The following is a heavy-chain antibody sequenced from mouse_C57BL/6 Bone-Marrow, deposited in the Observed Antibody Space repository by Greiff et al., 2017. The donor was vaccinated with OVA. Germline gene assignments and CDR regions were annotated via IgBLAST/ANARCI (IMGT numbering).Heavy chain of an antibody. CDR1: GYTFTEYT. J-gene: IGHJ4*01. CDR3: ARHEGGYYAMDY. Sequence: QVQLKESGAELVKPGASVKLSCKASGYTFTEYTIHWVKQRSGQGLEWIGWFYPGSGSIKYNEKFKDKATLTADKSSSTAYMELSRLTSEDSAVYFCARHEGGYYAMDYWGQGTSVTVSS. CDR2: FYPGSGSI. V-gene: IGHV1-62-2*01.